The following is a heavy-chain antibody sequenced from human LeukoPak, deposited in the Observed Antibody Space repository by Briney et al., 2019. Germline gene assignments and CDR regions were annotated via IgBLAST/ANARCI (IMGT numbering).Heavy chain of an antibody. CDR2: ISDDGSNK. Sequence: PGGSLRLSCAGSGFTFRTYGMHWVRQAPGKGLEWVAIISDDGSNKYYADSVKGRFTISRDNSKNTLYLQMNSLRAEDTAVYYCAKGGTYGGGADYWGQGTLVTVSS. CDR1: GFTFRTYG. V-gene: IGHV3-30*18. J-gene: IGHJ4*02. CDR3: AKGGTYGGGADY. D-gene: IGHD1-26*01.